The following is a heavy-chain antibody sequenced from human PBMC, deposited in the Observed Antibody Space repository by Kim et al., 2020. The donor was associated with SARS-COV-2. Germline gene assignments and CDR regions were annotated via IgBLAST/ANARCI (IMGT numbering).Heavy chain of an antibody. CDR3: ARGTGFRVLYYDILTGPRRHFDY. Sequence: SETLSLTCAVYGGSFSGYYWSWIRQPPGKGLEWIGEINHSGSTNYNPSLKSRVTISVDTSKNQFSLKLSSVTAADTAVYYCARGTGFRVLYYDILTGPRRHFDYWGQGTLVTVSS. D-gene: IGHD3-9*01. CDR1: GGSFSGYY. J-gene: IGHJ4*02. V-gene: IGHV4-34*01. CDR2: INHSGST.